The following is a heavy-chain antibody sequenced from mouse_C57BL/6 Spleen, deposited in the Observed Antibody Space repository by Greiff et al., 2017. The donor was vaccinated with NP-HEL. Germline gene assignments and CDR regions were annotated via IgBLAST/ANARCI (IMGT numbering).Heavy chain of an antibody. J-gene: IGHJ4*01. V-gene: IGHV1-59*01. CDR1: GYTFTSYW. Sequence: QVQLQQPGAELVRPGTSVKLSCKASGYTFTSYWMHWVKQRPGQGLEWIGVIDPSDSYTNYNQKFKGKATLTVDTSSSTAYMQLSSLTSEDSAVYYCASPAYAMDYWGQGTSVTVAS. CDR3: ASPAYAMDY. CDR2: IDPSDSYT.